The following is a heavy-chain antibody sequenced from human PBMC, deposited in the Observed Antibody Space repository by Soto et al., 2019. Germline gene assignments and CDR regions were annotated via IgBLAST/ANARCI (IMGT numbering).Heavy chain of an antibody. J-gene: IGHJ4*02. V-gene: IGHV4-59*08. CDR2: IHYSGST. D-gene: IGHD1-26*01. CDR1: GDSISPHY. CDR3: ARRPSSGRNPLFDY. Sequence: QVQLQESGPRLVKPSETLSLTCAVSGDSISPHYWSWVRQPPGRGLEFIAYIHYSGSTVYNPSLKRRVTISLDTSKNEFSLNVYSVPAAHTAVYYCARRPSSGRNPLFDYWGQGMLVTVSS.